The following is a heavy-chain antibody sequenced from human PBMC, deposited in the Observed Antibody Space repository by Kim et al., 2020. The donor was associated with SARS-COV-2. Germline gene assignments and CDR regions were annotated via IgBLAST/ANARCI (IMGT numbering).Heavy chain of an antibody. Sequence: GGSLRLSCAASGFTFSSYSMNWVRQAPGKGLEWVSSISSSSSYIYYADSVKGRFTISRDNAKNSLYLQMNSLRAEDTAVYYCASPLTADSSGYYGLDYWGQGTLVTVSS. CDR1: GFTFSSYS. V-gene: IGHV3-21*01. D-gene: IGHD3-22*01. J-gene: IGHJ4*02. CDR3: ASPLTADSSGYYGLDY. CDR2: ISSSSSYI.